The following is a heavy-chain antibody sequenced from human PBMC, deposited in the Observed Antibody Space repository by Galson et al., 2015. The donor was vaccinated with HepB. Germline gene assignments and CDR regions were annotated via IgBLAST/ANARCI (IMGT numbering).Heavy chain of an antibody. D-gene: IGHD3-9*01. CDR1: GYTFTGYH. CDR3: ARARGYYDALTGYNWFDP. J-gene: IGHJ5*02. CDR2: VNPNTDDT. Sequence: SVKVSCKASGYTFTGYHMHWVRQAPGQGLEWMGWVNPNTDDTNYAQRFQGRVTMTRDTSISTAYMELSSLRSDDTAVYYCARARGYYDALTGYNWFDPWGQGTLVTVSS. V-gene: IGHV1-2*02.